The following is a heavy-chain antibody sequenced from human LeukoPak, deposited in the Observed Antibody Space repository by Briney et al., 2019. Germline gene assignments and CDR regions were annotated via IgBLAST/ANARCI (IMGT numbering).Heavy chain of an antibody. J-gene: IGHJ4*02. D-gene: IGHD1-26*01. CDR1: GFTFSDPD. V-gene: IGHV3-72*01. CDR2: IRNKANNYNP. Sequence: GGSLRLSCAASGFTFSDPDMDWVRQAPGKGLEWVGRIRNKANNYNPEYAASVRGRFTISRDDSKNSVYLQMNSLRIEDTAVYYCTRLVGANFWGQGTLVTVSS. CDR3: TRLVGANF.